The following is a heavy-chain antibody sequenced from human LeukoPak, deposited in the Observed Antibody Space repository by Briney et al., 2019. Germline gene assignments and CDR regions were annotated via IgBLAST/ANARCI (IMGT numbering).Heavy chain of an antibody. CDR3: AREIGYGMDV. Sequence: SETLSLTCTVSGGSISSGGYYWSWIRQHPGKGLEWIGYIYYSGSTYYNPSLKSRVTISVDTSKNQFSLKLSSVTAADTAVYYRAREIGYGMDVWGQGTTVTVSS. D-gene: IGHD2-21*01. V-gene: IGHV4-31*03. CDR2: IYYSGST. J-gene: IGHJ6*02. CDR1: GGSISSGGYY.